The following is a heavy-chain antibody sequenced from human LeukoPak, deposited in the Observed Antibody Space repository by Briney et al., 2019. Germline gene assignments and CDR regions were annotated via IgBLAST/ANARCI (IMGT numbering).Heavy chain of an antibody. D-gene: IGHD3-10*01. Sequence: GGSLRLSCAASGFTFDDYAMHWVRQAPGKGLEWVSGISWNSGSIGYADSVKGRFTISRDNAKNSLYLQMNSLRAEDTALYYCAKDKGAGVHGNWSDPWGQGTLVTVSS. CDR2: ISWNSGSI. V-gene: IGHV3-9*01. CDR3: AKDKGAGVHGNWSDP. J-gene: IGHJ5*02. CDR1: GFTFDDYA.